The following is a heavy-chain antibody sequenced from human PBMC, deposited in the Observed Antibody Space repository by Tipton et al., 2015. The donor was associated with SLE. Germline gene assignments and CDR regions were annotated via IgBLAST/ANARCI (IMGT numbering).Heavy chain of an antibody. D-gene: IGHD1-7*01. CDR2: ISYDGSNK. CDR1: GFTFSAYV. CDR3: ATLTGTGSYFAY. J-gene: IGHJ4*02. V-gene: IGHV3-30*04. Sequence: SLRLSCAASGFTFSAYVMHWVRQTPGKGLEWVAFISYDGSNKYYADSVKGRFTISRDNSKNTLYLQMNSLRAEDTAVYYCATLTGTGSYFAYWGQGPRSPSPQ.